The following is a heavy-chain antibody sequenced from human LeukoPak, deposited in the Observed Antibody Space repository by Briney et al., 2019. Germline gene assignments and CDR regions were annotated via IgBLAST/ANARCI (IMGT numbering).Heavy chain of an antibody. Sequence: SETLSLTCAVYGGSFSGYYWSWIRQPPGKGLEWIGEINHSGSTNYNPSLKSRVTISVDTSKNQFSLKLSSVTAADTAVYYCARGMPVLRYFDWLSLAPSNWFDPWGQGTLVTVSS. J-gene: IGHJ5*02. D-gene: IGHD3-9*01. CDR3: ARGMPVLRYFDWLSLAPSNWFDP. V-gene: IGHV4-34*01. CDR2: INHSGST. CDR1: GGSFSGYY.